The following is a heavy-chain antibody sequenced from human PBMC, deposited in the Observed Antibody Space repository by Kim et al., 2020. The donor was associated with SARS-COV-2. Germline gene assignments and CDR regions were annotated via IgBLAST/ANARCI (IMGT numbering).Heavy chain of an antibody. D-gene: IGHD3-3*01. Sequence: GGSLRLSCAASGFTFSSYAMSWVRQAPGKGLEWVSAISGSGGSTYYADSVKGRFTISRDNSKNTLYLQMNSLRAEDTAVYYCAKDPYYDFWSGYYFDHWGQGTLVTVSS. V-gene: IGHV3-23*01. CDR1: GFTFSSYA. CDR3: AKDPYYDFWSGYYFDH. CDR2: ISGSGGST. J-gene: IGHJ5*02.